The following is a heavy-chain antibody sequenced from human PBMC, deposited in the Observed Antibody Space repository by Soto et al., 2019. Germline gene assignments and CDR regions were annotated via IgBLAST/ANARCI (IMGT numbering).Heavy chain of an antibody. CDR2: INPSGGST. Sequence: QVQLVQSGAEVEKPGASVKVSCKASGYTFTSYYMHWVRQAPGQGLEWMGIINPSGGSTSYAQKFQGRVTMTRDTSTSTVYMELSSLRSEDTAVYYCARGGDGTYYDFWSGYYPGYYGMDVWGQGTTVTVSS. CDR3: ARGGDGTYYDFWSGYYPGYYGMDV. J-gene: IGHJ6*02. D-gene: IGHD3-3*01. CDR1: GYTFTSYY. V-gene: IGHV1-46*01.